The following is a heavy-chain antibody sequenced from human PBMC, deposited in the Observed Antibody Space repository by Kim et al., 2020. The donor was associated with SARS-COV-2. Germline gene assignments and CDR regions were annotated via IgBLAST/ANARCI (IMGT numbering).Heavy chain of an antibody. J-gene: IGHJ3*02. CDR1: GFTFGDYA. CDR3: TRVLVLWWSSSPDAFDI. V-gene: IGHV3-49*03. Sequence: GGSLRLSCTASGFTFGDYAMSWFRQAPGKGLEWVGFIRSKAYGGTTEYAASVKGRFTISRDDSKSIAYLQMNSLKTEDTAVYYCTRVLVLWWSSSPDAFDIWGQGTMVTVSS. D-gene: IGHD2-21*01. CDR2: IRSKAYGGTT.